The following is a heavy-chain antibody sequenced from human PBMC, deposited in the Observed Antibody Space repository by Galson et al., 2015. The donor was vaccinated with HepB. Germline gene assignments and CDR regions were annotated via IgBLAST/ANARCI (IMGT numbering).Heavy chain of an antibody. D-gene: IGHD5-24*01. CDR1: GYTFTSYG. CDR3: ARDRSLERWLQFGYYMDV. Sequence: SVKVSCKASGYTFTSYGISWVRQAPGQGLEWMGWISAYNGNTNYAQKLQGRVTMTTDTSTSTAYMELRSLRSDDTAVYYCARDRSLERWLQFGYYMDVWGKGTTVAVSS. CDR2: ISAYNGNT. V-gene: IGHV1-18*01. J-gene: IGHJ6*03.